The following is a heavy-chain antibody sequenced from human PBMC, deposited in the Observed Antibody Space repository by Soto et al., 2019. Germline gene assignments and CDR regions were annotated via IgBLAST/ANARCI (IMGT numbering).Heavy chain of an antibody. CDR1: GFTFSNYA. D-gene: IGHD6-19*01. Sequence: EVQLLESGGGLIQPGGSLRLSCVASGFTFSNYAMTWVRQAPGKGLEWVSSISQSGDDMYYADSVRGRFTISRDNSKNPLDLQMNSLRAEDTAVYHCGKRAQQWRLRGYGVDVWGQGTTVTVSS. CDR2: ISQSGDDM. V-gene: IGHV3-23*01. CDR3: GKRAQQWRLRGYGVDV. J-gene: IGHJ6*02.